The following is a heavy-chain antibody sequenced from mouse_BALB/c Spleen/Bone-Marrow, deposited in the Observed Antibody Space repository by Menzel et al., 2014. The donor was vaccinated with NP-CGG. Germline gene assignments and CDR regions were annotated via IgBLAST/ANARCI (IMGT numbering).Heavy chain of an antibody. CDR2: INPSTGYT. J-gene: IGHJ4*01. D-gene: IGHD2-4*01. CDR1: AYNFISYW. V-gene: IGHV1-7*01. CDR3: ARNYDYGGGYYAMDD. Sequence: QVQLQRSGAELAKPGASVQMSCKASAYNFISYWMHWVKQRPGQGLEWIGYINPSTGYTEYNQKFKDKATLPADKSSGKAYMQLSSLSSEDSAVYYCARNYDYGGGYYAMDDWGQGASVTVSS.